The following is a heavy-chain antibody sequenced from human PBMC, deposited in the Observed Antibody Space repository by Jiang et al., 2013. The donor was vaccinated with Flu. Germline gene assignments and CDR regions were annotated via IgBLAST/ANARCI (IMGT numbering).Heavy chain of an antibody. V-gene: IGHV2-5*01. Sequence: YWNDDKRYSPSLKSRLTITKDTSKNQVVLTMTNMDPVDTATYYCALARIAVAGSQRGGFDYWGQGTLVTVSS. CDR3: ALARIAVAGSQRGGFDY. CDR2: YWNDDK. D-gene: IGHD6-19*01. J-gene: IGHJ4*02.